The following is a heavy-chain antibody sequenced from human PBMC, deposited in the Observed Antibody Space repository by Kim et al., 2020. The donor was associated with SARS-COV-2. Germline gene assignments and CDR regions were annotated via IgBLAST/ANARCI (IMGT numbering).Heavy chain of an antibody. D-gene: IGHD6-19*01. V-gene: IGHV3-23*01. CDR2: ISGSGGST. Sequence: GGSLRLSCAASGFTFSSYAMSWVRQAPGKGLECVSTISGSGGSTYYADSVKGRFAISRDNSKNTLFLQMNSLRAEDTAVYYCAKYMRPSASYDYWGQGTLVTVSS. J-gene: IGHJ4*02. CDR3: AKYMRPSASYDY. CDR1: GFTFSSYA.